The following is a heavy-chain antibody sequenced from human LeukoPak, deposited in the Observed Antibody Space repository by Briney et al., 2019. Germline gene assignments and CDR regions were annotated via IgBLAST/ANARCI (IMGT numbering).Heavy chain of an antibody. CDR2: MNPNSGNT. Sequence: ASVKVSCKASGYTFTSYDINWVRQATGQGLEWMGWMNPNSGNTGYAQKFQGRVTMTRNTSISTAHMELSSLRSEDTAVYYCARGIRITMVRGVIMGDYWGQGTLVTVSS. V-gene: IGHV1-8*01. CDR1: GYTFTSYD. CDR3: ARGIRITMVRGVIMGDY. J-gene: IGHJ4*02. D-gene: IGHD3-10*01.